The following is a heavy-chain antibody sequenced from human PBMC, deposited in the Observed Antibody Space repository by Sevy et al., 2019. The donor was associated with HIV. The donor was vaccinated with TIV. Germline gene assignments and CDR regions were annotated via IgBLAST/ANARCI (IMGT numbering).Heavy chain of an antibody. Sequence: GGSLRLSCAASGFTFITYNMNWVRQAPGKGPEWVSSVSGSSNYIYYAESLKGRFIISRDNAKNTLYLQINSLRADETAVYYCARGPPDGSYDYFDYWGQGTLVTVSS. CDR1: GFTFITYN. CDR3: ARGPPDGSYDYFDY. CDR2: VSGSSNYI. V-gene: IGHV3-21*06. J-gene: IGHJ4*02. D-gene: IGHD1-26*01.